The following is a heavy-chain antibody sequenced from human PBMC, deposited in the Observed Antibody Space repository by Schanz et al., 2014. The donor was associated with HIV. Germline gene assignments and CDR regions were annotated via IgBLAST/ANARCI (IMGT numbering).Heavy chain of an antibody. CDR2: INPNSGAT. J-gene: IGHJ6*02. CDR1: GYTFTTYD. V-gene: IGHV1-2*02. Sequence: QVQLVQSGAEVKKPGASVRVSCEASGYTFTTYDINWVRQATGQGLEWMGWINPNSGATDSAQKFQGRVTMTRDTSISTAFMELSSLRSDDTAVYYCARDTNFVLDVWGQGTTVTVSS. D-gene: IGHD2-8*01. CDR3: ARDTNFVLDV.